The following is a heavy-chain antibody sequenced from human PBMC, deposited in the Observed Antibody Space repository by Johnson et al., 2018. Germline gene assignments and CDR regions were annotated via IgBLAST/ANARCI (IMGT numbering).Heavy chain of an antibody. Sequence: VQLVESGGGLVKPGESLRLPCAASGFTLRNAWMSWVRQAPGKGLEWFGRLKKEADGGTTDYTAPVKGRFTISRDDSKNTLFLQMNSLKTEDTAVYYCGASIMTPGAFELWGRGTMVTVSS. CDR3: GASIMTPGAFEL. J-gene: IGHJ3*01. V-gene: IGHV3-15*01. CDR2: LKKEADGGTT. D-gene: IGHD1-14*01. CDR1: GFTLRNAW.